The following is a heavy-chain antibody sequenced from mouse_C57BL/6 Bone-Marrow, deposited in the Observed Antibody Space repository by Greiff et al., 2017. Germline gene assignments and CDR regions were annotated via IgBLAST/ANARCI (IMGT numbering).Heavy chain of an antibody. CDR2: IWSGGST. V-gene: IGHV2-2*01. CDR1: GFSLTSYG. CDR3: ARSISNYWYFDV. J-gene: IGHJ1*03. D-gene: IGHD2-5*01. Sequence: QVQLQQSGPGLVQPSQSLSITCTVSGFSLTSYGVHWVRQSPGKGLEWLGVIWSGGSTDYNAAFISRLSISKDNSKSQVFFKMNSLQADDTAIYYCARSISNYWYFDVWGTGTTVTVSS.